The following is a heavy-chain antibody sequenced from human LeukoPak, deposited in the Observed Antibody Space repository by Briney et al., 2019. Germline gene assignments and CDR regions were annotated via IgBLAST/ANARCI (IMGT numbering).Heavy chain of an antibody. J-gene: IGHJ4*02. CDR2: ISGSGGST. D-gene: IGHD3-10*01. CDR1: GFTFSSYA. V-gene: IGHV3-23*01. CDR3: AKNRLVRGTYYFDY. Sequence: GGSLRLSCAASGFTFSSYAMSWVRQAPGKGLEWVSAISGSGGSTYYADSVKGWFTISRDNSKNTLYLQMNSLRAEDTAVYYSAKNRLVRGTYYFDYWGQGTLVSVSS.